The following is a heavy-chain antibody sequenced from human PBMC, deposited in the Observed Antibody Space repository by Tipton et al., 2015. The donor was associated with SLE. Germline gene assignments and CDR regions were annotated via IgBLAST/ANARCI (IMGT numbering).Heavy chain of an antibody. Sequence: TLSLTCTVSGGSISSYYWSWIRQPPGKGLEWIGYIYTSGSTNYNPSPKSRVTISVDTSKNQFSLKLSSVTAADTAVYYCASSSGWPSHLNYWGQGTLVTVSS. V-gene: IGHV4-4*09. D-gene: IGHD6-19*01. J-gene: IGHJ4*02. CDR3: ASSSGWPSHLNY. CDR1: GGSISSYY. CDR2: IYTSGST.